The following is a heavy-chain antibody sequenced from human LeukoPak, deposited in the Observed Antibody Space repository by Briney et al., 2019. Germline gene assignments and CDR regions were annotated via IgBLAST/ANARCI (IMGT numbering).Heavy chain of an antibody. D-gene: IGHD5-12*01. CDR2: IYSGGST. V-gene: IGHV3-53*01. J-gene: IGHJ4*02. CDR1: GFTVSSNY. Sequence: GGSLRLSCAASGFTVSSNYMSWVRQAPGKGLEWVSVIYSGGSTYYADSVKGRFTISRDNSKNTLYLQMNSLRAEDTAVYYCARNDFSGYEPSDYWGQGTLVTVSS. CDR3: ARNDFSGYEPSDY.